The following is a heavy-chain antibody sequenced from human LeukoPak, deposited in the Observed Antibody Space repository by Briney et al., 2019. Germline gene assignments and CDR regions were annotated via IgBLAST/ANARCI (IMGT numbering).Heavy chain of an antibody. CDR1: GFTFSNYA. J-gene: IGHJ6*03. D-gene: IGHD3/OR15-3a*01. V-gene: IGHV3-23*01. Sequence: PGGSLRLSCAASGFTFSNYAVSWVRQAPGKGLEWVSTISGSGRSTYYADSVKGRFTISRDNSKNTVYLHMSSLRAKDTAVYYCAKGDSNDYGFTYHYYYMDVWGKGTTVTVSS. CDR3: AKGDSNDYGFTYHYYYMDV. CDR2: ISGSGRST.